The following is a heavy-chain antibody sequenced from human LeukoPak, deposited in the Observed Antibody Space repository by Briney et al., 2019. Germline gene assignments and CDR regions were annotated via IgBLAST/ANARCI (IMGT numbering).Heavy chain of an antibody. V-gene: IGHV3-7*04. CDR1: GFTFSRSR. Sequence: GGSLRLSCAVSGFTFSRSRMSWVRQAPGKGLEWVPNIKQDGSEQYYVDSVKGRFTISRDNAKNSLNLQMNSLRAEDTAVYYCAREYFDSSGYYDAFDIWGQGTKVTVSS. D-gene: IGHD3-22*01. J-gene: IGHJ3*02. CDR2: IKQDGSEQ. CDR3: AREYFDSSGYYDAFDI.